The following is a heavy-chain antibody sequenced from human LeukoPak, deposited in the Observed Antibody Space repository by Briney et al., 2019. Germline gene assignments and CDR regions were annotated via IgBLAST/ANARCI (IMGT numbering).Heavy chain of an antibody. J-gene: IGHJ4*02. V-gene: IGHV3-23*01. CDR2: VTDTGRST. CDR3: ASASPANDY. Sequence: GGSLRLSCAASGYTFSNFAMSWVRQAPGEGLEWVSGVTDTGRSTYYADFVEGRFTISRDNSKSTLYLQMRSLRPEDTAIYYCASASPANDYWGQGTLVTVSS. CDR1: GYTFSNFA.